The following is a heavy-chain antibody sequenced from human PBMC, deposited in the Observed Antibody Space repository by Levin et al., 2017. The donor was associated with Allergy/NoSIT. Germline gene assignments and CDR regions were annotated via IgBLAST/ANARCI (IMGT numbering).Heavy chain of an antibody. CDR1: GYIFTSYW. Sequence: AGGSLRLSCQGSGYIFTSYWIGWVRQMPGKGLEWMGIIYPGDSDTRYSPSFQGQVTISADKSISTAYLQWSSLKASDTAIYYCARRGTRDYYYYMDVWGKGTTVTVSS. CDR3: ARRGTRDYYYYMDV. V-gene: IGHV5-51*01. J-gene: IGHJ6*03. D-gene: IGHD1-1*01. CDR2: IYPGDSDT.